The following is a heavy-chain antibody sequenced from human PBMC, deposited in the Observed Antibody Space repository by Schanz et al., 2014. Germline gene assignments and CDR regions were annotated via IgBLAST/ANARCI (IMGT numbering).Heavy chain of an antibody. V-gene: IGHV3-48*01. CDR2: ISSSSSTR. Sequence: VQLVESGGGLVKPGGSLTLSCAASRFTVTNAWMSWVRQAPGKGLEWVSYISSSSSTRYYADSVKGRFTISRDNARNSLFLQMNSLRAEDTAVYYCARDRRNADLDYWGQGTLDTVSS. D-gene: IGHD1-1*01. J-gene: IGHJ4*02. CDR3: ARDRRNADLDY. CDR1: RFTVTNAW.